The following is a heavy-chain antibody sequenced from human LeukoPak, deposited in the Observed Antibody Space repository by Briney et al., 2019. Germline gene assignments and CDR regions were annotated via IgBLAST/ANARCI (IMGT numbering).Heavy chain of an antibody. CDR2: ISWNSGSI. V-gene: IGHV3-9*01. D-gene: IGHD3-3*01. CDR1: GFTFDDYA. Sequence: PGRSLRPSCAASGFTFDDYAMHWVRKAPGKGLEWVSGISWNSGSIGYADSVKGRFTISRDNAKNSLYLQMNSLRAEDTALYYCAKDLGHQTYYDFWSGYAFDYWGQGTLVTVSS. CDR3: AKDLGHQTYYDFWSGYAFDY. J-gene: IGHJ4*02.